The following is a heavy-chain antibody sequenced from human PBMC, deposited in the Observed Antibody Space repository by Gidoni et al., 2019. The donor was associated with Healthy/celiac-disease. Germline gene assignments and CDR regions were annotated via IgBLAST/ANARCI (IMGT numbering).Heavy chain of an antibody. CDR3: ATSYDSSGYYTYWYFDL. Sequence: QVQLVESGGGVVQPGRSLRLSCAASAFTFRRYAMHWVRQAPGKGLEWVAVISYDGSNKYYADSVKGRFTISRDNSKNTLYLQMNSLRAEDTAVYYCATSYDSSGYYTYWYFDLWGRGTLVTVSS. CDR1: AFTFRRYA. D-gene: IGHD3-22*01. J-gene: IGHJ2*01. CDR2: ISYDGSNK. V-gene: IGHV3-30-3*01.